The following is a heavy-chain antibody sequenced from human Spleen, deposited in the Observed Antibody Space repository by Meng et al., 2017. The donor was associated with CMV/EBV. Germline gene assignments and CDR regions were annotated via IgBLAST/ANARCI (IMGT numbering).Heavy chain of an antibody. CDR3: AAYNFWNGYYRGYFDH. V-gene: IGHV4-39*01. Sequence: SETLSLTCTVSGYSISNSDYYWSWIRQSPGKGLEWFVNIYYSGSTYYNPSLKSRVTLSIDTSKNQFSVKLTSVTAADTAVYYCAAYNFWNGYYRGYFDHWGQGTLVTVSS. CDR2: IYYSGST. D-gene: IGHD3-3*01. CDR1: GYSISNSDYY. J-gene: IGHJ4*02.